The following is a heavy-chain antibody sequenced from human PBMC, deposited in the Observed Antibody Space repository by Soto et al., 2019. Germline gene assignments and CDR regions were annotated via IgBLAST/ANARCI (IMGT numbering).Heavy chain of an antibody. CDR1: GGSISSYY. V-gene: IGHV4-59*01. D-gene: IGHD2-15*01. J-gene: IGHJ6*03. Sequence: SETLSLTCTVSGGSISSYYWSWIRQPLGKGLEWIGYIYYSGSTNYNPSLKSRVTISVDTSKNQFSLKLSSVTAADTAVYYFLFFHCCRYYYYFMDFWGKRTSVTVSS. CDR2: IYYSGST. CDR3: LFFHCCRYYYYFMDF.